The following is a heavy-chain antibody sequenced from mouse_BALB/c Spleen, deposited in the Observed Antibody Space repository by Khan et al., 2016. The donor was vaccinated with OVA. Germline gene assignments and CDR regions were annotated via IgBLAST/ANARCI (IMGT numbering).Heavy chain of an antibody. Sequence: EVKLEESGGGLVQPGGSMKRSCVASGFTFSNYWMNWVRQSPEKGLAWVAEIRLKSDDYVTHYAESVDGRFTISRDDSKSSVYLQMKHLSAEDTCIYYCWILLWGQGTTLTVSS. CDR2: IRLKSDDYVT. V-gene: IGHV6-6*02. CDR1: GFTFSNYW. J-gene: IGHJ2*01. CDR3: WILL.